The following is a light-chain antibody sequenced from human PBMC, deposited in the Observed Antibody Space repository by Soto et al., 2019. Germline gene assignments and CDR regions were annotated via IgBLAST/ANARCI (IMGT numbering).Light chain of an antibody. Sequence: QSALTQPPSVSGSPGQSVTISCTGTSSDVGSYNRVSWYHQPPGTAPKLMIYEVTNRPSGVPDRFSGSKSGNTASLTISGLQAEDEADYYCSSFTSNNTVVFGGGTKLTVL. V-gene: IGLV2-18*02. CDR1: SSDVGSYNR. CDR3: SSFTSNNTVV. J-gene: IGLJ2*01. CDR2: EVT.